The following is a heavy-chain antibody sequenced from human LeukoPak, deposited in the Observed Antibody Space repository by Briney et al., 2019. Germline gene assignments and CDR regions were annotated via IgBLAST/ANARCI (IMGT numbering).Heavy chain of an antibody. J-gene: IGHJ4*02. V-gene: IGHV4-30-4*01. CDR2: IYYSGST. CDR1: GFTFSSYAMH. CDR3: AREGYYGSGIADY. Sequence: LRLSCAASGFTFSSYAMHWVRQAPGKGLEWIGYIYYSGSTYYNPSLKSRVTISVDTSKNQFSLKLSSVTAADTAVYYCAREGYYGSGIADYWGQGTLVTVSS. D-gene: IGHD3-10*01.